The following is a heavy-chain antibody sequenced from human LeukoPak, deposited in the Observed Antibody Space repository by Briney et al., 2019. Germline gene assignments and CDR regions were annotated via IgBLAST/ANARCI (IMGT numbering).Heavy chain of an antibody. CDR2: IYTSGST. D-gene: IGHD2-21*01. V-gene: IGHV4-4*07. J-gene: IGHJ4*02. Sequence: SETLSLTCTVSGGSISSYYWSWIRQPAGKGLEWIGRIYTSGSTDYNPSLKSRVTMSVDTSKNQFSLKLSSVTAADTAVYYCASHPPGSALFLDWGQGTLVTVSS. CDR1: GGSISSYY. CDR3: ASHPPGSALFLD.